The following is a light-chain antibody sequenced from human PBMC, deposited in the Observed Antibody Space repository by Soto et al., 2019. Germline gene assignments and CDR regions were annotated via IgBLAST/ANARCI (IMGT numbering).Light chain of an antibody. V-gene: IGLV2-23*01. Sequence: QSALTQPASVSGSPGQSITISCTGTSSDVGSYNLVSWYQQHPGKAPKLMIYEGSKRPSGVPDRFSGSKSGNTASLTISGPEVQDEADYFCCSNAYARCVVFGGGTKVTVL. J-gene: IGLJ2*01. CDR3: CSNAYARCVV. CDR1: SSDVGSYNL. CDR2: EGS.